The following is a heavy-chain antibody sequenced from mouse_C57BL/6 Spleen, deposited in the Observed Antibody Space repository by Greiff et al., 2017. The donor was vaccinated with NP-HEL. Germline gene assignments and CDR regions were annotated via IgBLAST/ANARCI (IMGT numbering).Heavy chain of an antibody. J-gene: IGHJ2*01. CDR1: GYTFTSYW. Sequence: QVQLQQPGAELVRPGTSVKLSCKASGYTFTSYWMHWVKQRPGQGLEWIGVIDPSDSYTNYNQKFKGKATLTVDTSSSTAYMQLSSLTSEDSAVYYCARREGDYWGQGTTLTVSS. CDR2: IDPSDSYT. V-gene: IGHV1-59*01. CDR3: ARREGDY.